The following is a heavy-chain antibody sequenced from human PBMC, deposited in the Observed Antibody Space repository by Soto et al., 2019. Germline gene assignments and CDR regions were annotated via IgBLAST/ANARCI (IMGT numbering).Heavy chain of an antibody. J-gene: IGHJ3*02. CDR3: TTDCSGGSCHGPDAFDI. CDR2: IYSGAKP. Sequence: GGSLRLSCAASGFTVSTNYMNWVRQAPGKGLEWVAIIYSGAKPYYTDSVKDRFIISRDNSKNTLYLQMNSLKTEDTAVYYCTTDCSGGSCHGPDAFDIWGQGTMVTVS. CDR1: GFTVSTNY. V-gene: IGHV3-66*01. D-gene: IGHD2-15*01.